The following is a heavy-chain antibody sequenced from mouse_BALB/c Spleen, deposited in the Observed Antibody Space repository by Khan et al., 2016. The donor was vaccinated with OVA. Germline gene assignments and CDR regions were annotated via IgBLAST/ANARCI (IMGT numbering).Heavy chain of an antibody. J-gene: IGHJ3*01. CDR3: ASSTYKYAVVY. V-gene: IGHV3-8*02. D-gene: IGHD1-3*01. CDR2: MIHSGHT. Sequence: EVQLQESGPSLVKPSPTLSLTCSVTGVSITSAYWHWLRQFPGNNLEYIGYMIHSGHTSYNPSLNRRISITRHTSTNHSSLQLNSVTTADTATYYCASSTYKYAVVYWGQGNQASVSA. CDR1: GVSITSAY.